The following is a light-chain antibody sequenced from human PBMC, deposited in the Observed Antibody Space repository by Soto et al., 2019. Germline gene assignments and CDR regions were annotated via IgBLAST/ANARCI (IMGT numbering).Light chain of an antibody. CDR1: QSISTW. Sequence: DIQMTQSPSTLSASVGDRVTITCRASQSISTWLVWYQQKPGKAPKVLIYDASSLQSGVPSRFSGHGSGTDFTLTISCLQSEDFATYYCQQYYSYPLTFGGGTKVDIK. V-gene: IGKV1-5*01. J-gene: IGKJ4*01. CDR2: DAS. CDR3: QQYYSYPLT.